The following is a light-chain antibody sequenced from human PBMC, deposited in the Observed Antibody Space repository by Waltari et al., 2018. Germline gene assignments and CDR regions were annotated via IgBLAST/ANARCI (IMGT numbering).Light chain of an antibody. CDR3: QQRSNWPLT. J-gene: IGKJ4*01. Sequence: PSCRASHSVSRYLAWYQQRPGQAPRLLIFDASFRATGIPARFSGSGSETDFTLTISSLEPEDCAVYYCQQRSNWPLTFGGGTKVEIK. CDR2: DAS. V-gene: IGKV3-11*01. CDR1: HSVSRY.